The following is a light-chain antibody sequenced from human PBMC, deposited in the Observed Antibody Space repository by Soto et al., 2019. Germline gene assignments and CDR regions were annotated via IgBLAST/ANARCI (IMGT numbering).Light chain of an antibody. CDR1: SSNIGAGYD. Sequence: QSVLTQPPSVSGAPGQRVTISCTGSSSNIGAGYDVHWYQQLPGTAPKLLIYGNSNRPSGVPDRFSGSKSGTSASLAITGLQAEDEADYYCQSYASSLSGYVVFVGGTKLAVL. J-gene: IGLJ2*01. CDR3: QSYASSLSGYVV. CDR2: GNS. V-gene: IGLV1-40*01.